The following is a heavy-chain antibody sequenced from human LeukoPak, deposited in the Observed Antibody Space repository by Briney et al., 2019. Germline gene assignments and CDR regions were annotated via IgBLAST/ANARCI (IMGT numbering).Heavy chain of an antibody. Sequence: SETLSLTCAVYGVSFSGYYWSWIRQPPGKGLEWIGEIDHSGSTNYNPFLKSRVTISVDATKNQFSLKVSSMTAADTAVYYCASRPVGSSSSWYTDFGMDVWGQGTMVTVSS. CDR3: ASRPVGSSSSWYTDFGMDV. CDR1: GVSFSGYY. J-gene: IGHJ6*02. D-gene: IGHD6-13*01. CDR2: IDHSGST. V-gene: IGHV4-34*01.